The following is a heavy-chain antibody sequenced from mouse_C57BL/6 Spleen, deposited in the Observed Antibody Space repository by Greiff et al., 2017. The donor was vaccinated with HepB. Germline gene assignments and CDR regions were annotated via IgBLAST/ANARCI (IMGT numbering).Heavy chain of an antibody. CDR2: INPSNGGT. Sequence: QVQLKQPGTELVKPGASVKLSCKASGYTFTSYWMHWVKQRPGQGLEWIGNINPSNGGTNYNEKFKSKATLTVDKSSSTAYMQLSSLTSEDSAVYYCERGGAYYYGSTDYYAMDYWGQGTSVTVSS. J-gene: IGHJ4*01. CDR1: GYTFTSYW. D-gene: IGHD1-1*01. CDR3: ERGGAYYYGSTDYYAMDY. V-gene: IGHV1-53*01.